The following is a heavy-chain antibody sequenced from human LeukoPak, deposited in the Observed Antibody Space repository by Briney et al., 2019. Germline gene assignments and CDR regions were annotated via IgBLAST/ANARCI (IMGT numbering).Heavy chain of an antibody. D-gene: IGHD3-10*01. CDR1: GGSISSGGYS. J-gene: IGHJ4*02. CDR2: IYHSGST. V-gene: IGHV4-30-2*01. CDR3: ARDSGTFGY. Sequence: KPSQTLSLTCAVSGGSISSGGYSWSWIRQPPGKGLEWIGCIYHSGSTYYNPSLKSRVTISVDRSKNQFSLNLSSVTAADTAVYYCARDSGTFGYWGQGTLVTVSS.